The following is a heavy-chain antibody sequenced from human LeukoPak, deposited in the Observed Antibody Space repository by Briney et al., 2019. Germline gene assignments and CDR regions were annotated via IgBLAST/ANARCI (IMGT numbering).Heavy chain of an antibody. Sequence: GASVKVSCKASGGTFSSYAISWVRQAPGQGLEWMRGIIPIFGTANYAQKFQGRVTITTDESTSTAYMELSSLRSEDTAVYYCARGSSYYYDSSGPMGGDYWGQGTLVTVSS. CDR2: IIPIFGTA. J-gene: IGHJ4*02. D-gene: IGHD3-22*01. CDR3: ARGSSYYYDSSGPMGGDY. V-gene: IGHV1-69*05. CDR1: GGTFSSYA.